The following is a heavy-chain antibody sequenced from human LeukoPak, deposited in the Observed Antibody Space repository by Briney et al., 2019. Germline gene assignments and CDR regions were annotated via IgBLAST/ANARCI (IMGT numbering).Heavy chain of an antibody. D-gene: IGHD6-13*01. J-gene: IGHJ4*02. CDR3: ARGLAAAGLYFDY. Sequence: GGSLRLSCAASGFTFSDYYMTWIRQAPGKGLERVSVVYTGGSTYSADSVKGRFTISRDNSKNTLYLQMNSLRAEDTAVYYCARGLAAAGLYFDYWGRGTLVTVSS. V-gene: IGHV3-53*01. CDR1: GFTFSDYY. CDR2: VYTGGST.